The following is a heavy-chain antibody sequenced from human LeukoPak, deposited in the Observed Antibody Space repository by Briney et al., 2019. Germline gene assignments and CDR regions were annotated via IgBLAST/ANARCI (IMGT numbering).Heavy chain of an antibody. J-gene: IGHJ6*03. CDR2: IIPIFGTA. D-gene: IGHD5-24*01. CDR3: ARGECRDGYNCGYYYYYMDV. CDR1: GGTFSSYA. Sequence: SVKVSCKASGGTFSSYAISWVRQAPGQGLEWMGGIIPIFGTANYAQKFQGRVTITADESTSTAYMELSSLRSEDTAVYYCARGECRDGYNCGYYYYYMDVWGTGTTVTVSS. V-gene: IGHV1-69*13.